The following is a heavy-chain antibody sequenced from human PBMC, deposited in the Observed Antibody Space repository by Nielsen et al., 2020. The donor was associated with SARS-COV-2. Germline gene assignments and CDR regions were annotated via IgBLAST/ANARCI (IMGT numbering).Heavy chain of an antibody. CDR3: AGWVRYYDSSGYYYDLHY. J-gene: IGHJ4*02. D-gene: IGHD3-22*01. V-gene: IGHV1-3*01. CDR1: GYTFTSYA. CDR2: INAGNGNT. Sequence: ASVKVSCKASGYTFTSYAMHWVRQAPGQRLEWMGWINAGNGNTKYSQKFQGRVTITRDTSASTAYMELSSLRSEDTAVYYCAGWVRYYDSSGYYYDLHYWGQGTLVTVSS.